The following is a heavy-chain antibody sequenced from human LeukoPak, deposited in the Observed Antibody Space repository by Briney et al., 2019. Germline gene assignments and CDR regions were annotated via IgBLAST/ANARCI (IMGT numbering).Heavy chain of an antibody. J-gene: IGHJ4*02. Sequence: SETLSLTXTVSGGSIRSGDYYWSWIRQPPGKGLEWIGYIYYSGSTYYNPSLKSRVTISVDTSKNQFSLKLSSVTAADTAVYYCASRYNWNDGGAFDYWGQGTLVTVSS. CDR3: ASRYNWNDGGAFDY. D-gene: IGHD1-1*01. CDR1: GGSIRSGDYY. V-gene: IGHV4-30-4*08. CDR2: IYYSGST.